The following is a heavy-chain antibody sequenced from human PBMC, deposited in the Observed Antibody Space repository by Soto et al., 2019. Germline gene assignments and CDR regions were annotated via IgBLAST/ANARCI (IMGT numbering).Heavy chain of an antibody. V-gene: IGHV3-23*01. Sequence: PGGSLSLSCAASGFTFSSYAMSWVRQAPGKGLEWVSAISGSGGSTYYADSVKGRFTISRDNSKNTLYLQMNSLRAEDTAVYYCAKGIILLWFGGTPNWFDPWGQGTLVTVSS. CDR1: GFTFSSYA. CDR2: ISGSGGST. D-gene: IGHD3-10*01. J-gene: IGHJ5*02. CDR3: AKGIILLWFGGTPNWFDP.